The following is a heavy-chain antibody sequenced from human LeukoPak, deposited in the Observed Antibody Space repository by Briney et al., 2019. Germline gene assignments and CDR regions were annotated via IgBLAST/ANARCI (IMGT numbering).Heavy chain of an antibody. Sequence: GGPLRLSCAASGFTFSSYAMSWVRQAPGKGLEWVSAISGSGGSTYYADSGKGRFTISRDNSKNTLYLQMNSLRAEDTAVYYCAKSGEQWLVQFVDYWGQGTLVTVSS. CDR2: ISGSGGST. CDR1: GFTFSSYA. D-gene: IGHD6-19*01. V-gene: IGHV3-23*01. CDR3: AKSGEQWLVQFVDY. J-gene: IGHJ4*02.